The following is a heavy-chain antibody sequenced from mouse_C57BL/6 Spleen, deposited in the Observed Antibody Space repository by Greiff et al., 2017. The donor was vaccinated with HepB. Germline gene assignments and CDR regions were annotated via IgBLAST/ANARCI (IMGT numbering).Heavy chain of an antibody. CDR3: TTRRLGY. Sequence: EVQLQQSGAELVRPGASVKLSCTASGFNIKDDYMHWVKQRPEQGLEWIGWIDPENGDTEYASKFQGKATITADTSSNTAYLQLRSLTSEDTAVYYCTTRRLGYWGQGTSVTVSS. CDR1: GFNIKDDY. J-gene: IGHJ4*01. CDR2: IDPENGDT. D-gene: IGHD1-1*01. V-gene: IGHV14-4*01.